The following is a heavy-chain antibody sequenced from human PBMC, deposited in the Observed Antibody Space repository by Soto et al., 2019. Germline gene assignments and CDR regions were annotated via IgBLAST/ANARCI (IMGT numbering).Heavy chain of an antibody. CDR2: IKQDASEI. CDR1: GFTFSTYL. J-gene: IGHJ3*01. D-gene: IGHD3-16*01. V-gene: IGHV3-7*01. CDR3: ARAGFGIPFDV. Sequence: SGGSLRLSCAASGFTFSTYLMSWVRQAPGKGLEWVANIKQDASEIYYVGSVKGRFTISRDNAKNSLSLQMNSLRVEETAVYYCARAGFGIPFDVWGQGTMVTVSS.